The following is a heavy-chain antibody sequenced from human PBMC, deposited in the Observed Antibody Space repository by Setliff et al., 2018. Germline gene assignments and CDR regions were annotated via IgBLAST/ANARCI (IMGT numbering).Heavy chain of an antibody. Sequence: SGGSISSYYWSWIRQPPGKGLEWIGYIYYSGSTNYNPSLKSRVTISVDTSKKQFTLNLTSVTAADTAVYFCATSGFCSAGSCYSFDDWGQGALVTVSS. CDR3: ATSGFCSAGSCYSFDD. V-gene: IGHV4-59*12. D-gene: IGHD2-15*01. J-gene: IGHJ4*02. CDR2: IYYSGST. CDR1: GGSISSYY.